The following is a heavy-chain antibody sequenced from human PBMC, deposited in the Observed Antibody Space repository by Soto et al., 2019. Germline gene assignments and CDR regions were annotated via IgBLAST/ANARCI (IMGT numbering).Heavy chain of an antibody. V-gene: IGHV4-34*01. J-gene: IGHJ5*02. D-gene: IGHD2-2*01. CDR1: GGSFSGYY. CDR3: ARGGYCSSTSCYWYWFDP. Sequence: PSEALSLTCAVYGGSFSGYYCSWIRQTPGKGLEWIGEINHSGSTNYNPSLKSRVTISVDTSKNQFSLKLSSVTAADTAVYYCARGGYCSSTSCYWYWFDPWGQGTLVTVSS. CDR2: INHSGST.